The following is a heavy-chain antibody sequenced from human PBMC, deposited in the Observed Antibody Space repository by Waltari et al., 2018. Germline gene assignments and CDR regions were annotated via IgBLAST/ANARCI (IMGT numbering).Heavy chain of an antibody. J-gene: IGHJ3*02. D-gene: IGHD3-10*01. CDR3: ARGGLSFRRDAFDI. CDR1: GYTFTSYD. CDR2: MNPNSCNT. V-gene: IGHV1-8*03. Sequence: QVQLVQSGAEVKKPGASVKVSCKASGYTFTSYDINWVRQATGQGLEWMGWMNPNSCNTGYAQKFQGRVTITKNTSISTAYMELSSLISEDTAVYYCARGGLSFRRDAFDIWGQGTMVTVSS.